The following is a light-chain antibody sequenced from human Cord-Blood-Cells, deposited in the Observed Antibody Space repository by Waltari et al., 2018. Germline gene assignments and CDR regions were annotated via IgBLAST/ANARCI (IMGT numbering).Light chain of an antibody. CDR2: EVS. Sequence: QSALTQPASVSGSPGQSITISCTGTSSDVGSYNLVSWYQQHPGKAPKLMMYEVSKRPPGVSNRFGGSKPGNTASLTISGLQAEDEADYYCCSYAGSSTYVFGTGTKVTVL. V-gene: IGLV2-23*02. J-gene: IGLJ1*01. CDR3: CSYAGSSTYV. CDR1: SSDVGSYNL.